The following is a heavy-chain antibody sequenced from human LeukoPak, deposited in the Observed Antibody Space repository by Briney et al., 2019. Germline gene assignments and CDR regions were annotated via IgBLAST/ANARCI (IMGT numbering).Heavy chain of an antibody. V-gene: IGHV3-48*03. CDR2: ISGSGSTV. CDR1: GFTFSSYE. J-gene: IGHJ6*02. CDR3: ARDGSGWPYYYYGMDV. Sequence: GGSLRLSCAASGFTFSSYEMNWVRQAPGKGLEWVSYISGSGSTVYYADSVKGRFTISRDNAKNSLYLQMNSLGAEDTAVYYCARDGSGWPYYYYGMDVWGQGTTVTVSS. D-gene: IGHD6-19*01.